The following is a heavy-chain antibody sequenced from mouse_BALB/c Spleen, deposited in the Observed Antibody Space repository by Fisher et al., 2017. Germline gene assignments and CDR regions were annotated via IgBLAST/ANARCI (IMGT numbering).Heavy chain of an antibody. CDR3: AKITTGSHWYFDV. D-gene: IGHD2-4*01. Sequence: RFTISRDNAKNTLYLEMSSLRSEDTAMYYCAKITTGSHWYFDVWGAGTTVTVSS. J-gene: IGHJ1*01. V-gene: IGHV5-12*03.